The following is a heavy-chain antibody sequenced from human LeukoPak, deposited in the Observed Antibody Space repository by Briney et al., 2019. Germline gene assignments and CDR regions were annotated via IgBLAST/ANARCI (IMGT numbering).Heavy chain of an antibody. CDR2: IYYSGST. J-gene: IGHJ4*02. D-gene: IGHD6-6*01. CDR1: GGSISSSSYY. Sequence: PSETLSLTCTVSGGSISSSSYYWGWIRQPPGKGLEWIGSIYYSGSTYYNPSLKSRVTISVDTSKNQFSLKLSSVTAADTAVYYCARIAARPRDYFDYWGQGTLVTVSS. V-gene: IGHV4-39*07. CDR3: ARIAARPRDYFDY.